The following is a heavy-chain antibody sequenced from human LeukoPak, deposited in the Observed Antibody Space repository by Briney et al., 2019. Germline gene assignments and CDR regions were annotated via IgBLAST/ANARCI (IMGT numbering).Heavy chain of an antibody. CDR1: GGSISSGGYY. V-gene: IGHV4-31*03. CDR3: ARASRGYYGSGSYFRWNYYFDY. Sequence: SETLSLTCTVSGGSISSGGYYWSWIRQHPGKGLEWIGYIYYSGSTYYNPSLKSRVTISVDTSKNQFSLKLSSVTAADTAVYYCARASRGYYGSGSYFRWNYYFDYWGQGTLVTVSS. J-gene: IGHJ4*02. D-gene: IGHD3-10*01. CDR2: IYYSGST.